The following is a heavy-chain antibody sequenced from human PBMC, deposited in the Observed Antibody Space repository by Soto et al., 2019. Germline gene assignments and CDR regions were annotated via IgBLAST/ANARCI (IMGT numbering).Heavy chain of an antibody. D-gene: IGHD2-2*01. CDR1: GGTFNNYV. Sequence: ASVKVSCKASGGTFNNYVINWVRQAPGQGLEWMAGIIPIFGTPNYAQKFQGRVTITADKSTSTAYMELNSLRSEDTAVYYCAGRCDGTNCLAHFDYWGQGTLVTVSS. CDR3: AGRCDGTNCLAHFDY. J-gene: IGHJ4*02. V-gene: IGHV1-69*06. CDR2: IIPIFGTP.